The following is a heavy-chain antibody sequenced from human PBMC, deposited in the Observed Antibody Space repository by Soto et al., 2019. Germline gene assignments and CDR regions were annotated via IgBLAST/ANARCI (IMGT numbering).Heavy chain of an antibody. CDR3: ARYRTVVVPALDSFDI. J-gene: IGHJ3*02. D-gene: IGHD2-2*01. V-gene: IGHV3-21*01. CDR1: GFTFSSYS. CDR2: ISSSSSYI. Sequence: GSLRLSCAASGFTFSSYSMNWVRQAPGKGLEWVSSISSSSSYIYYADSVRGRFTISRDNAKNSLYLQMNSLRAEDTAVYYCARYRTVVVPALDSFDIWGQGTIVTVSS.